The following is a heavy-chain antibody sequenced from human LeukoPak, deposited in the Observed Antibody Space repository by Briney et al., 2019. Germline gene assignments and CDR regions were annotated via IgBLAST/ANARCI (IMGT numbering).Heavy chain of an antibody. D-gene: IGHD1-26*01. CDR3: TRESGAFSPFGF. CDR1: GGSIMTTNW. CDR2: VHLSGAT. J-gene: IGHJ4*02. Sequence: PSGTLSRTCDVSGGSIMTTNWWSWVRQPPNKGLEWIGEVHLSGATNYNPSLESRVTMSIDTSKNHLSLELTSVTAADTAMYYCTRESGAFSPFGFWGQGTLVTVSS. V-gene: IGHV4-4*02.